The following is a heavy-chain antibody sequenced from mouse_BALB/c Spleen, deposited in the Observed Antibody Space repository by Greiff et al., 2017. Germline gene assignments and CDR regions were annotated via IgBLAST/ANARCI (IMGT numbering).Heavy chain of an antibody. Sequence: EVKLMESGGGLVKPGGSLKLSCAASGFTFSSYAMSWVRQSPEKRLEWVAEISSGGSYTYYPDTVTGRFTISRDNAKNTLYLEMSSLRSEDTAMYYCARDGELGLDYAMDYWGQGTSVTVSS. V-gene: IGHV5-9-4*01. J-gene: IGHJ4*01. CDR2: ISSGGSYT. CDR1: GFTFSSYA. CDR3: ARDGELGLDYAMDY. D-gene: IGHD4-1*01.